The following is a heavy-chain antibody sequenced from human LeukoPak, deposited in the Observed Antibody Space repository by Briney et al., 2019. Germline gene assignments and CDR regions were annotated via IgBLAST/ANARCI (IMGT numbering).Heavy chain of an antibody. Sequence: GGSLRLSCAASGFSFSSYNMNWVRLTPGKGLEWASSITSSSSYTFYADSVKGRFTISRDNAKNSLDLEMNSLRDEDTAVYYCARDPYSGTYPVDLYYYYMDVWGKGTTVTVSS. V-gene: IGHV3-21*01. J-gene: IGHJ6*03. CDR3: ARDPYSGTYPVDLYYYYMDV. CDR2: ITSSSSYT. D-gene: IGHD1-26*01. CDR1: GFSFSSYN.